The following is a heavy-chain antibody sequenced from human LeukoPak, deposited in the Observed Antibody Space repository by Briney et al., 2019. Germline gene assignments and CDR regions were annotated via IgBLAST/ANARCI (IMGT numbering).Heavy chain of an antibody. D-gene: IGHD5-18*01. V-gene: IGHV3-23*01. J-gene: IGHJ4*02. CDR3: AKDSNSFGSIDF. CDR1: GFTFSSYA. Sequence: GGSLRLSCAASGFTFSSYAMSWVRQAPGKGLEWVSVISGSGGSTYYADSVKGRFTISRDNSKNMLYLQMNSLRAEDTAVYYCAKDSNSFGSIDFWGQGTLVTVSS. CDR2: ISGSGGST.